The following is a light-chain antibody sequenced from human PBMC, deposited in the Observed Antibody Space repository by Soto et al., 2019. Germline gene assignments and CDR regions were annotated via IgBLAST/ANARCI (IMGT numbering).Light chain of an antibody. V-gene: IGKV1-9*01. Sequence: IQLTQSPSSLSASVGDRVTITCRASQGNNSFLAWYQQKPGKAPKLLIYAASTLQSGVLSRFSGSGSGTDFTLTIISLQPEDFATYYCQQANSFPITFGQGTRLEIK. J-gene: IGKJ5*01. CDR2: AAS. CDR1: QGNNSF. CDR3: QQANSFPIT.